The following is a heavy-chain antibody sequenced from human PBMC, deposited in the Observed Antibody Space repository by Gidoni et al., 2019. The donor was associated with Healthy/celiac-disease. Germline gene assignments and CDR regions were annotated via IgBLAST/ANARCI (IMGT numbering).Heavy chain of an antibody. CDR2: IYHSGST. J-gene: IGHJ6*02. Sequence: QVQLQESGPGLVKPSGTLSLTCAVPGGSISSSNWWSWVRQPPGKGLEWIGEIYHSGSTNYHPALKSRVTISVDKSKNQFSLKLSSVTAADTAVYYCARDGGDFGVVKGMDVWGQGTTVTVSS. CDR1: GGSISSSNW. D-gene: IGHD3-3*01. CDR3: ARDGGDFGVVKGMDV. V-gene: IGHV4-4*02.